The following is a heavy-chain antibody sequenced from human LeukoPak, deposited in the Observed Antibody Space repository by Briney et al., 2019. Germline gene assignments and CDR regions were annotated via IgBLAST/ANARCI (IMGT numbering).Heavy chain of an antibody. D-gene: IGHD6-13*01. J-gene: IGHJ5*02. CDR2: IWYDGSNK. CDR3: ARDRAAQQLVPFDP. CDR1: GFTFSSYG. Sequence: GRSLRLSCAASGFTFSSYGMHWVRQAPGEGLEWVAVIWYDGSNKYYADSVKGRFTISRDNSKNTLYLQMNSLRAEDTAVYYCARDRAAQQLVPFDPWGQGTLVTVSS. V-gene: IGHV3-33*01.